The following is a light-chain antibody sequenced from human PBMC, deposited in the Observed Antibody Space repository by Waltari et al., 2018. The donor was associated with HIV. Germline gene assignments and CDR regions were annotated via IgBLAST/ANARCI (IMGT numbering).Light chain of an antibody. Sequence: QSVVTQPPSASGPPGQRVPISCFGSSSNIEPTTLHWYQHLPGAAPKLLIYNTDLRPSGVPDRFSASKSGTSAALAISGLQSEDEADYFCAAWDDSLTGWVFGGGTKVTVL. J-gene: IGLJ3*02. V-gene: IGLV1-44*01. CDR3: AAWDDSLTGWV. CDR2: NTD. CDR1: SSNIEPTT.